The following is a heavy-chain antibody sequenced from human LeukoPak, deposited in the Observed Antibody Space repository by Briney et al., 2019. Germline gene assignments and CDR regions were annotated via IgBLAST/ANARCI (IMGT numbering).Heavy chain of an antibody. V-gene: IGHV1-8*01. CDR1: GYTCTSYD. CDR3: ARGRDIVATDQY. CDR2: MNPNSGNT. J-gene: IGHJ4*02. Sequence: ASVKVSCKAFGYTCTSYDINWVRQATGQGLEWMGWMNPNSGNTGYAQKFQGRVTMTRNTSISTVYMELSSLRSEDTAVYYCARGRDIVATDQYWGQGTLVTVSS. D-gene: IGHD5-12*01.